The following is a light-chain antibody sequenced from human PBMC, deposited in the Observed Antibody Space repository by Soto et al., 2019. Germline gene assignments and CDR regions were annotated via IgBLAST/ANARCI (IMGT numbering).Light chain of an antibody. V-gene: IGLV1-44*01. Sequence: QPVLTQPPSASGTPGQRVIISCSGSTSNIGSYIVNWYQQLPGTAPKLLIYTDDQRPSGVPDRFSGSKSGTSASLAISGLQSEDEADYFCAAWDDSLNVLFGGGTKVTVL. CDR1: TSNIGSYI. J-gene: IGLJ3*02. CDR2: TDD. CDR3: AAWDDSLNVL.